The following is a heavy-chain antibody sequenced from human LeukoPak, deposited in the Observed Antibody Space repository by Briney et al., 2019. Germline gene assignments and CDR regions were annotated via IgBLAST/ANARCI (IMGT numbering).Heavy chain of an antibody. CDR2: ISSSSSTI. CDR1: GFTFSSYS. D-gene: IGHD2-15*01. J-gene: IGHJ4*02. CDR3: AREFQYCSGGSCSVHYFDY. Sequence: PGGSLRLSCAASGFTFSSYSMNWVRHAPGKGLEWVSYISSSSSTIYYADSVKGRFTISRDNAKNSLYLQMNSLRAEDTAVYYCAREFQYCSGGSCSVHYFDYWGQGTLVTVSS. V-gene: IGHV3-48*01.